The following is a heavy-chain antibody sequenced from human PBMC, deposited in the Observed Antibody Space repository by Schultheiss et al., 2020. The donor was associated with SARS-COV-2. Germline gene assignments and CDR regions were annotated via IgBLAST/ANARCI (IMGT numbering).Heavy chain of an antibody. V-gene: IGHV3-15*01. CDR1: GFTFSNAW. J-gene: IGHJ4*02. CDR3: AKESSGWYVVRDGYFDY. Sequence: GGSLRLSCAASGFTFSNAWMSWVRQAPGKGLEWVGRIKSKTDGGTTDYAAPVKGRFTISRDDSKNTLYLQMNSLKTEDTAVYYCAKESSGWYVVRDGYFDYWGQGTLVTVSS. CDR2: IKSKTDGGTT. D-gene: IGHD6-19*01.